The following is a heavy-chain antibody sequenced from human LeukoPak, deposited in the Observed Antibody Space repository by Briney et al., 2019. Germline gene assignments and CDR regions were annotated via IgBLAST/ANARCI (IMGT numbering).Heavy chain of an antibody. CDR3: AKDFPPAYCSSTSCSVPDY. CDR2: IKQDGNEK. Sequence: GGSLRLSCAASGFTFNNYWMSWVRQAPGKGLEWVANIKQDGNEKYYVDSVKGRFTISRDNAKNSLDLQMNSLRVEDTAVYYCAKDFPPAYCSSTSCSVPDYWGQGTLVTVSS. D-gene: IGHD2-2*01. J-gene: IGHJ4*02. V-gene: IGHV3-7*03. CDR1: GFTFNNYW.